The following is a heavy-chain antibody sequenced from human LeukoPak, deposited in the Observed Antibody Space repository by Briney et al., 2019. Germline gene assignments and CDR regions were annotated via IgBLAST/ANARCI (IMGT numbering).Heavy chain of an antibody. J-gene: IGHJ4*02. Sequence: ASVDVSCKASGYTFTSYGISWVRQAPGQGLEWMGIINPSGGSTSYAQKFQGRVTMTRDTSTSTVYMELSSLRSEDTAVYYCARDRSTSCYLDYWGQGTLVTVPS. CDR3: ARDRSTSCYLDY. V-gene: IGHV1-46*01. D-gene: IGHD2-2*01. CDR1: GYTFTSYG. CDR2: INPSGGST.